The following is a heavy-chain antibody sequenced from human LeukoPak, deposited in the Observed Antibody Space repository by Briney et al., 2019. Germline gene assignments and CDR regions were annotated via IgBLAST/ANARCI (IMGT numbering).Heavy chain of an antibody. Sequence: ASVKVSCKASGYTFTGYYMHWVRQAPGQGLEWMGWINPNSGGTNYAQKFQGRVTMTRDTSISTAYTELSRLRSDDTAVYYCARGREVVLRFLEWLLDYWGQGALVTVSS. CDR3: ARGREVVLRFLEWLLDY. D-gene: IGHD3-3*01. V-gene: IGHV1-2*02. J-gene: IGHJ4*02. CDR2: INPNSGGT. CDR1: GYTFTGYY.